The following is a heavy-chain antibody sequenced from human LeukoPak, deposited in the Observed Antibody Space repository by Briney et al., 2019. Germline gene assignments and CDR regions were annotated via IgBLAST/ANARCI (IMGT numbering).Heavy chain of an antibody. D-gene: IGHD6-19*01. V-gene: IGHV3-66*01. CDR2: INSGGTT. J-gene: IGHJ4*02. CDR3: ATIVSDSSGWYHFDH. CDR1: GFTVSGKY. Sequence: PGGSLRLSCAASGFTVSGKYMAWVRQAPGKGLEWVSFINSGGTTNYADSVKGRFTISRDYSKNTLNLQMNSLRAEDTAVYYCATIVSDSSGWYHFDHWGQGALVTVSS.